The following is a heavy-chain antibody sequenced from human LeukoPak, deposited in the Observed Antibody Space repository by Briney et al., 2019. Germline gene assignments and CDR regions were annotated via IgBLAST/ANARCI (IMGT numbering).Heavy chain of an antibody. CDR2: ISSSGSTI. J-gene: IGHJ4*02. D-gene: IGHD5-18*01. CDR3: ARDRSYGSFNY. Sequence: GGSLRLSCAASGFTFSSFEMNWVRQAAGKGLEGVSYISSSGSTIYYADSVKGRFTISRDNAKTSLYLQMSSLRAEDTAVYYCARDRSYGSFNYWGQGTLVTVSS. V-gene: IGHV3-48*03. CDR1: GFTFSSFE.